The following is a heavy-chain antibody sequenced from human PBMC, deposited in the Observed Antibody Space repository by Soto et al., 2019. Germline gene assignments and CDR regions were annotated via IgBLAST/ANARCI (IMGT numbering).Heavy chain of an antibody. Sequence: ASETLSLTCTVSGGSISSSSYYWGWIRQPPEKGLEWIGSIYYSGSTYYNPSLKSRVTISVDTSKNQFSLKLSSVTAADTAVYYCARDFMITFGGVIRYFDYWGQGTLVTVSS. D-gene: IGHD3-16*01. V-gene: IGHV4-39*02. J-gene: IGHJ4*02. CDR3: ARDFMITFGGVIRYFDY. CDR2: IYYSGST. CDR1: GGSISSSSYY.